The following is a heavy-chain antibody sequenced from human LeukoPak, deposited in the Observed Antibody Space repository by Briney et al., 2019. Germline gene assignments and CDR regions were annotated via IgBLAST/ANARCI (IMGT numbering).Heavy chain of an antibody. V-gene: IGHV3-30-3*02. Sequence: GGSLRLSCAASGFTFSNYAMHWVRQAPGKGLEWVAVMSYNGSHAYYADSVKGRFTISRDNSKNTLYLQMNSLRAEDTAVYYCAKRDDYGGKVGYFDYWGQGTLVTVSS. D-gene: IGHD4-23*01. CDR1: GFTFSNYA. CDR3: AKRDDYGGKVGYFDY. J-gene: IGHJ4*02. CDR2: MSYNGSHA.